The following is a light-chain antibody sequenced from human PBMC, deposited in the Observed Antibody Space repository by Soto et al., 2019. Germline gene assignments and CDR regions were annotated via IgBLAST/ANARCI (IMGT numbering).Light chain of an antibody. CDR1: SSDIGTYNY. Sequence: QSALTQPASVSGSPGQSITISCTGTSSDIGTYNYVAWYQQHPGKAPKLMIYDVISRPSGVSNRFSGSKSGNTASLTISGLQAEDEADYYCSSYTSTTAYVFGTGTKLTVL. CDR2: DVI. CDR3: SSYTSTTAYV. J-gene: IGLJ1*01. V-gene: IGLV2-14*03.